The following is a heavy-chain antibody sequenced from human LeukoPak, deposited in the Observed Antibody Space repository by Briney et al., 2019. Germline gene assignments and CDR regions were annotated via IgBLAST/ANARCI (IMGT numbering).Heavy chain of an antibody. V-gene: IGHV3-49*04. CDR3: TRDTYYYDSSGYSAEYYFDY. CDR1: GFTFGDYA. D-gene: IGHD3-22*01. Sequence: GGSLRLSCTASGFTFGDYAMSWVRQAPGKGLEWVGFIRSKAYGGTTEYAASVKGRFTISRDDSKRIAYLQMNSLKTEDTAVYYCTRDTYYYDSSGYSAEYYFDYWGQGTLVTVSS. J-gene: IGHJ4*02. CDR2: IRSKAYGGTT.